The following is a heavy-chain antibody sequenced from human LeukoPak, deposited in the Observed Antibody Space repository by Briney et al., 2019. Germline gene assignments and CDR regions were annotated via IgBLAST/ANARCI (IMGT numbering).Heavy chain of an antibody. CDR2: INDSGST. CDR3: ARIYGDTAMVVYYYYYMDV. V-gene: IGHV4-39*07. Sequence: SETLSLTCTVSGGSISSSSYYWSWIRQPPGKGLERIGEINDSGSTNYNPSLKSRVSISVDTSKNQFSLKLSSVTAADTAVYYCARIYGDTAMVVYYYYYMDVWGKGTTVTVSS. D-gene: IGHD5-18*01. CDR1: GGSISSSSYY. J-gene: IGHJ6*03.